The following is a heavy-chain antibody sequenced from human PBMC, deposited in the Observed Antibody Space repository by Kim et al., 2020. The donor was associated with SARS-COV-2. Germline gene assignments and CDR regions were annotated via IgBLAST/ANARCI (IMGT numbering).Heavy chain of an antibody. J-gene: IGHJ4*02. CDR3: ANGYHNSNDSSGYYYPGY. V-gene: IGHV3-23*01. Sequence: KGRFTISRDNSKNPLYLQMNSLRAEDTAVYYCANGYHNSNDSSGYYYPGYWGQGTLVTVSS. D-gene: IGHD3-22*01.